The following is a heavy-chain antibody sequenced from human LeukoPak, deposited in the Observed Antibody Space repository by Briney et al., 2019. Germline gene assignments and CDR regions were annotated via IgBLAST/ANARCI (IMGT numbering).Heavy chain of an antibody. V-gene: IGHV4-61*02. Sequence: SQTLSLTCTVSGDSISSGSYYWSWIRQPAGEGLEWIGRIYSSGRTHYSPSLKSRVAISVDTSKNRFSLRLSSVTAADTAVYYCARSGYSSSWYRFGYFQHWGQGTLVTVSS. CDR2: IYSSGRT. CDR1: GDSISSGSYY. J-gene: IGHJ1*01. D-gene: IGHD6-13*01. CDR3: ARSGYSSSWYRFGYFQH.